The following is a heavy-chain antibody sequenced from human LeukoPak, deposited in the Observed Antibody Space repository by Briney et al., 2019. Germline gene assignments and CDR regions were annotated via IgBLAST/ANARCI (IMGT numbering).Heavy chain of an antibody. CDR1: GFTFSNAW. J-gene: IGHJ3*02. CDR3: TTEDIVVVPAAIEVDAFDI. V-gene: IGHV3-15*01. CDR2: IKSKTDGGTT. Sequence: GGSLRLSCAASGFTFSNAWMSWVRQAPGKGLEWVGRIKSKTDGGTTDYAAPVKGRFTISRDDSKNTLYLQMNSLKTEDTAVYYCTTEDIVVVPAAIEVDAFDIWGQGTMVTVSS. D-gene: IGHD2-2*02.